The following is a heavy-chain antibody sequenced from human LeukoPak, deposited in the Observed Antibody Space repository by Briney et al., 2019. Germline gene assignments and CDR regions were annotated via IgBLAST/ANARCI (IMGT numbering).Heavy chain of an antibody. Sequence: GGSLRLSCAASGFTFSSYSMNWVRQAPGKGLEWVSYISSSSSTIYYADSVKGRFTISRDNAKNSLSLQMNSLRAEDTAFYYCARDGGDCAGDSCYVDYWGQGTLVTVSS. CDR2: ISSSSSTI. CDR1: GFTFSSYS. J-gene: IGHJ4*02. D-gene: IGHD2-21*01. CDR3: ARDGGDCAGDSCYVDY. V-gene: IGHV3-48*04.